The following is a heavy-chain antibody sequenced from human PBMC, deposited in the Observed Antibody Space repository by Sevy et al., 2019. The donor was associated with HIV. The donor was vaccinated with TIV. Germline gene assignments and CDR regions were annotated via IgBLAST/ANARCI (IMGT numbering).Heavy chain of an antibody. Sequence: GGSLRLSCAASVFTFSSYWMHWVRQVPGKGLVWVSRINTDGSSTNYEDSVKGRFTISRDKAKSTLYLQMNSLRAEDTAVYYCVRARSGYFLDYWGQGTLVTVSS. J-gene: IGHJ4*02. CDR3: VRARSGYFLDY. CDR1: VFTFSSYW. CDR2: INTDGSST. V-gene: IGHV3-74*01. D-gene: IGHD3-22*01.